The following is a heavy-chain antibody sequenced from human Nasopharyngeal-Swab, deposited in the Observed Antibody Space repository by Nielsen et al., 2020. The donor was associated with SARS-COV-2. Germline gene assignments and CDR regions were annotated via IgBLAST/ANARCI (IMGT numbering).Heavy chain of an antibody. CDR1: GYSFRSYG. V-gene: IGHV3-30*04. CDR2: ISYDGSNQ. Sequence: SCKASGYSFRSYGINWVRQAPGKGLEWVAIISYDGSNQFYADSVKGRFTISRDNSKNTLYLQMNSLRREDTAIYYCARGKDGVYYYYGMDVWGQGTTVTVSS. D-gene: IGHD4-17*01. CDR3: ARGKDGVYYYYGMDV. J-gene: IGHJ6*02.